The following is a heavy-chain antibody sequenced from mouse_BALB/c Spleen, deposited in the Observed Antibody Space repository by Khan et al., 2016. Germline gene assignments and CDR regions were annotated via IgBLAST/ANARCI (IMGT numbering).Heavy chain of an antibody. CDR3: ARAGYYGYLAY. CDR2: INPDSRTI. V-gene: IGHV4-1*02. CDR1: GFDFSRYW. J-gene: IGHJ3*01. D-gene: IGHD1-1*01. Sequence: DVKLEESGGGLVQPGGSLKLSCAASGFDFSRYWMSWVRQAPGKGLEWIGEINPDSRTINYAPSLKDKFIISRDNAKNTLYLQMSKVRSEDTALYYCARAGYYGYLAYWGQGTLVTVSA.